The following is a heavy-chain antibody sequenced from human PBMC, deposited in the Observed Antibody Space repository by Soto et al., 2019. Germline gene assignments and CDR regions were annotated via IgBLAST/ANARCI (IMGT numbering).Heavy chain of an antibody. Sequence: QVQLQESGPGLVKPSETLSLTCNVSAGSIIDYYCSWFRQPPGKGLEWIGYINHNGYSAYNLALKRRNARSVDTSKTQFSLVLDAVTDTDTAVYDCARQGYGRRQGLVDVWGQGTTVIVSS. J-gene: IGHJ6*02. D-gene: IGHD1-1*01. CDR1: AGSIIDYY. CDR3: ARQGYGRRQGLVDV. CDR2: INHNGYS. V-gene: IGHV4-59*08.